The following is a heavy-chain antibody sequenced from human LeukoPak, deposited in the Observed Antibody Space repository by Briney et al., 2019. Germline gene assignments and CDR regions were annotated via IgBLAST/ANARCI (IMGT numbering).Heavy chain of an antibody. CDR1: GFTFSSYA. CDR2: ISGSGGST. V-gene: IGHV3-23*01. J-gene: IGHJ4*02. CDR3: ARDRAKVIATLME. Sequence: GGSLRLSCAASGFTFSSYAMSWVRQAPGKGLEWVSAISGSGGSTYYADSVKGRFTISRDNSRNTLYLQMNSLRAGDTAMYYCARDRAKVIATLMEWGQGTLVTVSS. D-gene: IGHD2-21*01.